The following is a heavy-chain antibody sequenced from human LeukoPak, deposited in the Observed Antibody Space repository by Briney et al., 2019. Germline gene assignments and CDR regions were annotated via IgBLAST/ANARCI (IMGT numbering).Heavy chain of an antibody. CDR3: ARDPGYSSGWFDY. CDR2: ISASSNFV. V-gene: IGHV3-21*01. Sequence: GGSLRLSCVVSGFTFSSYSMSWVRQAPGKGLEWVSSISASSNFVSYADSVKGRFTISRDNAKKSLYLQMNSVRAEDTAVYYCARDPGYSSGWFDYWGQGALVTVSS. D-gene: IGHD6-19*01. J-gene: IGHJ4*02. CDR1: GFTFSSYS.